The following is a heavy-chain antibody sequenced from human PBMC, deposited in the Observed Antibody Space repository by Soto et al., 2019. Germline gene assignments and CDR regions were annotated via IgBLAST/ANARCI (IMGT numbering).Heavy chain of an antibody. D-gene: IGHD6-19*01. CDR1: GFTFSSYS. CDR2: ISSSSSYI. CDR3: ARGQYRSGWYVYY. Sequence: EVQLVESGGGLVKPGGSLRLSCAASGFTFSSYSMNWVRQAPGKGLEWVSSISSSSSYIYYADSVKGRFTISRDKAKSPLYRQMNSLRAEDTAVYCCARGQYRSGWYVYYWGQGTLVTVSS. V-gene: IGHV3-21*01. J-gene: IGHJ4*02.